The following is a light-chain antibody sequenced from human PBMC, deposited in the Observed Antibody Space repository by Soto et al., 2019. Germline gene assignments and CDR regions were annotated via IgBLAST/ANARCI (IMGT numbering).Light chain of an antibody. CDR3: QQYGSSPIT. CDR1: QSVSSY. Sequence: EIVLTQSPATLSLAPGEGATLSCRASQSVSSYLAWYQQKPGQAPRLLIYGASSRATGIPDRFSGSGSGTDFTLTISRLEPEDFAVYYCQQYGSSPITLGQGTRLEI. CDR2: GAS. V-gene: IGKV3-20*01. J-gene: IGKJ5*01.